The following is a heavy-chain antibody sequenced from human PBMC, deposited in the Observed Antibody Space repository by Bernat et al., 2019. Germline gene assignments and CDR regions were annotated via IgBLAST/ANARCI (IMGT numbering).Heavy chain of an antibody. Sequence: QVQLVQSWAEVKKPGSSVKFSCKTSGGTFSSYTISWVLQAPGQGLEWMGRIIPILGIANYAQKFQGRVTITADKSTSTDYMELSSLRSEDTAVYYCAILDTAMVKGFDYWGQGTLVTVSS. D-gene: IGHD5-18*01. V-gene: IGHV1-69*02. CDR2: IIPILGIA. CDR3: AILDTAMVKGFDY. J-gene: IGHJ4*02. CDR1: GGTFSSYT.